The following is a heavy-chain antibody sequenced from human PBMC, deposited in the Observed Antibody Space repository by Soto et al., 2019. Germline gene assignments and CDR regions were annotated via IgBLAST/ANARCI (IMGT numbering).Heavy chain of an antibody. V-gene: IGHV2-5*02. CDR2: SYWDDDK. CDR3: AHIARFEVSPRAESRSYGMDV. CDR1: EFSLSTSGVG. J-gene: IGHJ6*02. Sequence: SGPTLVNTTPTLTLTYTFSEFSLSTSGVGVGWIRQPPGKAREWPALSYWDDDKRYSPSLKSRLTITKDTSKNQVVLTMTNMDPVDTATYYCAHIARFEVSPRAESRSYGMDVWGQGTTVTVSS. D-gene: IGHD3-10*01.